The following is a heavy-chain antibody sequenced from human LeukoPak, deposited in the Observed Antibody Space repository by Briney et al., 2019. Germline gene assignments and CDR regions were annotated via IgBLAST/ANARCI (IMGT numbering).Heavy chain of an antibody. J-gene: IGHJ4*02. CDR1: GGTFSSYA. D-gene: IGHD6-13*01. CDR2: IIPIFGTA. Sequence: GASVKVSCKASGGTFSSYAISWVRQAPGQGLEWMGGIIPIFGTANYAQKFQGRVTITADGSTSTAYMELSSLRSEDTAVYYCARFASRYSSSWLDFDYWGQGTLVTVSS. V-gene: IGHV1-69*13. CDR3: ARFASRYSSSWLDFDY.